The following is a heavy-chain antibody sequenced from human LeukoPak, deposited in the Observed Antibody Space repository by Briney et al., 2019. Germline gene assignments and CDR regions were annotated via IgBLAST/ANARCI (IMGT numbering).Heavy chain of an antibody. D-gene: IGHD2-15*01. V-gene: IGHV5-51*01. CDR3: ARLDRYCSGSSCFPDAFDI. CDR2: IYPGDSDT. CDR1: GYSFTSYW. J-gene: IGHJ3*02. Sequence: GESLKISCKGSGYSFTSYWIAWVRQMPGKGLEWMGIIYPGDSDTRYSPSFQGQVTISADKSISTAYLQWSSLKASDTAMHYCARLDRYCSGSSCFPDAFDIWGQGTVVTVSS.